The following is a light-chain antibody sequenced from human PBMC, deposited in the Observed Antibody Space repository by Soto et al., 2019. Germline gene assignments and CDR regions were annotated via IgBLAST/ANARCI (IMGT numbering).Light chain of an antibody. CDR2: TNT. CDR3: ASWDDSLNGPV. CDR1: SSNVGGNP. V-gene: IGLV1-44*01. J-gene: IGLJ1*01. Sequence: SVLTQPPPASGTPGQRVTISCSGSSSNVGGNPVNWYQHVPTTAPKLLIYTNTQRPSGVPDRFSGSKSGTSASLAISGLQSEDEADYYCASWDDSLNGPVFGTGTKVTV.